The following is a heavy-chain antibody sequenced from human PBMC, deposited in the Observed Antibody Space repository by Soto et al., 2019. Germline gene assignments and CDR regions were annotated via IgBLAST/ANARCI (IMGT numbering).Heavy chain of an antibody. CDR2: ISSTTDTI. J-gene: IGHJ6*02. CDR1: GFTFSTYA. Sequence: EVQLVESGGGLVQPGGSLRLSCAASGFTFSTYAMNWVRQAPGKGLEWISYISSTTDTIYYADSVKGRFTISRDNAKNSLYLQMNSLRDEDTSVYYCARGKIELPGTQYYGMDVWGQGTTVTVSS. D-gene: IGHD6-19*01. CDR3: ARGKIELPGTQYYGMDV. V-gene: IGHV3-48*02.